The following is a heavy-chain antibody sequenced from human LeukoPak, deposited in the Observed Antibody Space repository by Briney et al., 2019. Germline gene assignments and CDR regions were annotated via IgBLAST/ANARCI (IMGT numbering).Heavy chain of an antibody. J-gene: IGHJ4*02. V-gene: IGHV3-23*01. Sequence: PGGSLRLSCAASGFTFSNCVMNWVRQAPRKGLEWVSAISGSGGNTYYADSVKGRFTISSDNSKNTLFLQMNGLRAEDKAVYYCAREASQGYWGQGTRVTVSS. CDR1: GFTFSNCV. CDR2: ISGSGGNT. CDR3: AREASQGY.